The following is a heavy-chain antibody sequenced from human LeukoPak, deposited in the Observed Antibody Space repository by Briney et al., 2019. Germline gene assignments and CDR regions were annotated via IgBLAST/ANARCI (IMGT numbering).Heavy chain of an antibody. J-gene: IGHJ3*02. Sequence: TSETLSLTCAVYGGSFSGYYWSWIRQPPGKGLEWIGEINHSGSTNYNPSLKSRVTISVDTSKNQFSLKLSSVTAADTAVYYCAGRPSYYYDSSGYEGFDIWGQGTMVTVSS. CDR3: AGRPSYYYDSSGYEGFDI. D-gene: IGHD3-22*01. CDR1: GGSFSGYY. V-gene: IGHV4-34*01. CDR2: INHSGST.